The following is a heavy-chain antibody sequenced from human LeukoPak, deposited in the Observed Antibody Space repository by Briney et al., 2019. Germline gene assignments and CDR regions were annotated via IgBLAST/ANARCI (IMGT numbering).Heavy chain of an antibody. CDR3: ARRRDYDILTGRRRGFDP. D-gene: IGHD3-9*01. V-gene: IGHV4-39*01. J-gene: IGHJ5*02. CDR1: GGSISSSSYY. Sequence: SETLSLTCTVSGGSISSSSYYWGWIRQPPGKGLEWIGSIYYSGSTYYNPSLKGRVTISVDTSKNQFSLKLSSVTAADTAVYYCARRRDYDILTGRRRGFDPWGQGTLVTVSS. CDR2: IYYSGST.